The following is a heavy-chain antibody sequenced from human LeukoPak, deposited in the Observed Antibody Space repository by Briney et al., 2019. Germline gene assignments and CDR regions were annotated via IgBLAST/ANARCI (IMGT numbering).Heavy chain of an antibody. CDR1: GYTFTGYY. D-gene: IGHD5-18*01. CDR2: INPNSGGT. CDR3: ARVDSYGPTNPIDY. J-gene: IGHJ4*02. Sequence: ASVKVSCKASGYTFTGYYIHWVRQAPGQGLEWMGWINPNSGGTNYAQKFRGRVTMTRDTSISTAYMELSSLRSDDTALYYCARVDSYGPTNPIDYWGQGTLVTVSS. V-gene: IGHV1-2*02.